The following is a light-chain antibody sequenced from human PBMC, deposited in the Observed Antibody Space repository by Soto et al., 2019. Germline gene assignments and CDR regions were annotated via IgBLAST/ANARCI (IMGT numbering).Light chain of an antibody. CDR1: QSVSSN. V-gene: IGKV3-15*01. CDR3: LQYNKWSLT. CDR2: AVS. J-gene: IGKJ1*01. Sequence: EIMMTQSPGTLSASPGERATLSCRASQSVSSNFAWYQQKPGQAPRLLIYAVSTRATGIPARFSGSGSGTEVTVTISSLESEDVAVYYCLQYNKWSLTFGQGTKVEIK.